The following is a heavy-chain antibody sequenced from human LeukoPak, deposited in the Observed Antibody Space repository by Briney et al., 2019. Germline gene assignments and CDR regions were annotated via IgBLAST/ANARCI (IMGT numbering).Heavy chain of an antibody. J-gene: IGHJ4*02. CDR3: AKTGSY. Sequence: GGSLRLSCGDFAFTFSNYAMSWVRQAPGKGLEWVAGISANGASAFYADSVRGRFTISRDNSNNTLYLQMNSLRAEDTAVYFCAKTGSYWGQGTLVTVSS. CDR1: AFTFSNYA. D-gene: IGHD3-10*01. V-gene: IGHV3-23*01. CDR2: ISANGASA.